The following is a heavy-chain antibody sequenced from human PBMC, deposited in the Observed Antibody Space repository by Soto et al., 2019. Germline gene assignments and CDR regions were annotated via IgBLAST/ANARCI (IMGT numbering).Heavy chain of an antibody. CDR2: INAGNGNT. CDR3: ARVTSTGWRLMDV. J-gene: IGHJ6*02. D-gene: IGHD6-19*01. V-gene: IGHV1-3*01. Sequence: EASVKVSCKASGYTFTTYAMHWVRQAPGQRLEWMGWINAGNGNTKYSQKFQGRVTITRDTSASTAYMELSSLRSEDTAVYYCARVTSTGWRLMDVWGQGTTVTVSS. CDR1: GYTFTTYA.